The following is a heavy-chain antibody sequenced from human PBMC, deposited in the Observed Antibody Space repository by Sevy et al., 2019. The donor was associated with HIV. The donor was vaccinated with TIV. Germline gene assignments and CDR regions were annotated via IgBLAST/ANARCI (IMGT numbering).Heavy chain of an antibody. CDR1: GGSISSGGNY. J-gene: IGHJ5*02. CDR2: IYYSGKT. Sequence: SETLSLTCAVSGGSISSGGNYWSWIRQRPGKGLEWMGYIYYSGKTYYNPSLTSLKSRITISLDTSENQFSLKLSSVTAADTAVYFCARSLTRIFGIPNWFDLWGQGTLVTVSS. D-gene: IGHD3-3*01. CDR3: ARSLTRIFGIPNWFDL. V-gene: IGHV4-31*11.